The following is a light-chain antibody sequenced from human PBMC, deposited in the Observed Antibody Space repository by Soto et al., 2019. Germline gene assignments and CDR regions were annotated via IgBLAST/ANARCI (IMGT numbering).Light chain of an antibody. J-gene: IGLJ2*01. CDR3: SSYTSSSTPVV. CDR2: EVS. V-gene: IGLV2-14*01. Sequence: QSVLTQPASVSGSPGQSITISCTGTSSDVGNYNYVSWYQQYPGRVPKLMIYEVSNRPSGVSNRFSGSKSGNTASLTISGLQAEDEADYYCSSYTSSSTPVVFGGGTKLTVL. CDR1: SSDVGNYNY.